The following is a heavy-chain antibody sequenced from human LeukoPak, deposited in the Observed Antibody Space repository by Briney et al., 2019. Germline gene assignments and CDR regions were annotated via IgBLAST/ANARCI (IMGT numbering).Heavy chain of an antibody. D-gene: IGHD1-1*01. V-gene: IGHV3-30*18. J-gene: IGHJ4*02. CDR3: AKDRGTPNEYYFDY. CDR2: ISYDGSNK. CDR1: GFTFSSYG. Sequence: SLRLSCAASGFTFSSYGMHWVRQAPGKGLEWVAVISYDGSNKYYADSVKGRFTISRDNSKNTLYLQMNSLRAEDTAVYYCAKDRGTPNEYYFDYWGQGALLTVSS.